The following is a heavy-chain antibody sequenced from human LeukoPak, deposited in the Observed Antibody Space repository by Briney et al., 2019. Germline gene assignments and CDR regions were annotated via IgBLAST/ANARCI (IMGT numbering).Heavy chain of an antibody. CDR1: GFTFSSYW. J-gene: IGHJ4*02. CDR2: ISSSGSYT. CDR3: ARGGRFDFDY. D-gene: IGHD3-3*01. Sequence: PGGSLRLSCAASGFTFSSYWMSWVRQAPGKGLEWVSYISSSGSYTNYADSVKGRFTISRDNASNLLYLQMNSLRAEDTAVYYCARGGRFDFDYWGQGTLVTVSS. V-gene: IGHV3-21*05.